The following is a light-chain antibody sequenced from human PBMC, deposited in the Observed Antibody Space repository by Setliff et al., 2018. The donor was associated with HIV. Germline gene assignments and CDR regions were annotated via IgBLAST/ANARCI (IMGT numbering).Light chain of an antibody. CDR2: RNN. CDR1: SSNIGNNY. J-gene: IGLJ2*01. Sequence: QSVLTQPPSVSATPGQTVTMSCSGSSSNIGNNYVYWYQQLPGMAPKLLIYRNNQRPSDVPERFSGSKSGTSASLATSGLRSEDEADYYCAAWDDLSSPDVQFGGGTKVTVL. V-gene: IGLV1-47*01. CDR3: AAWDDLSSPDVQ.